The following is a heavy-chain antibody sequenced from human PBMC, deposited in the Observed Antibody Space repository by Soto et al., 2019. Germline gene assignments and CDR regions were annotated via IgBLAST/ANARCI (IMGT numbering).Heavy chain of an antibody. V-gene: IGHV3-48*03. Sequence: GGSLRLSCVGSGFRFNEYEINWVRQAPGKGLEWISYINIGGSLIYYAASVKGRFTISRDNHKDSVYLQMNSLRVDDTAVYYCARDWGGLGFWGQGTLVTVSS. CDR1: GFRFNEYE. D-gene: IGHD3-10*01. CDR2: INIGGSLI. CDR3: ARDWGGLGF. J-gene: IGHJ4*02.